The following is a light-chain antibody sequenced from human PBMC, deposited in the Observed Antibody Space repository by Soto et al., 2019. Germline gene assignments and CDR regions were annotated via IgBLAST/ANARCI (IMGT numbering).Light chain of an antibody. V-gene: IGLV2-11*01. Sequence: QSALTQPRSVSGSPGQSVTISCTGTSSDVGGYNYVSWYQQHPGKAPKLMIYNVSERPSGVPDRFSGSKSDNTASLTISGLQAEDEADYYCCSYAGSYTYVFGTGTKATVL. CDR1: SSDVGGYNY. CDR3: CSYAGSYTYV. CDR2: NVS. J-gene: IGLJ1*01.